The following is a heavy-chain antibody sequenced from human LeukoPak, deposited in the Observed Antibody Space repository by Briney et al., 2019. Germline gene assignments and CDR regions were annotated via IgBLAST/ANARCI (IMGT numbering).Heavy chain of an antibody. CDR2: IYYSGST. D-gene: IGHD3-3*02. CDR1: GGSISSYY. CDR3: ARDSMAFP. Sequence: SETLSLTCTVSGGSISSYYWSWIRQPPGKGLEWIGYIYYSGSTNHNPSLKSRVTISVDTSKNQFSLKLSSVTAADTAVYYCARDSMAFPWGQGTLVTVSS. V-gene: IGHV4-59*01. J-gene: IGHJ5*02.